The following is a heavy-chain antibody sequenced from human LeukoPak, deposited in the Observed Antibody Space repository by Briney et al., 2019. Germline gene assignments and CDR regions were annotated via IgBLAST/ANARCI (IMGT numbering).Heavy chain of an antibody. Sequence: GGSLRLSCAASGFTFSSYSMNWVRQAPGKGLEWVSHISTSSGTIYYADSVKGRFTISRDNAKNSLYLQMNSLRAEDTAVYYCALPFDYWGQGTLVTVSS. CDR1: GFTFSSYS. V-gene: IGHV3-48*01. CDR3: ALPFDY. CDR2: ISTSSGTI. J-gene: IGHJ4*02.